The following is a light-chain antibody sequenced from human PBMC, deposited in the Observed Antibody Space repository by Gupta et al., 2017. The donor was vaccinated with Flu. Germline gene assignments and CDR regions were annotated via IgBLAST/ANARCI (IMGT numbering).Light chain of an antibody. CDR3: QQNDSLPWT. V-gene: IGKV4-1*01. Sequence: DIVMTQSPDSLAVSLGERAAIKCKSSQSVLYSSNNNDYLAWYQQKPGQSPRLVVYWASTRESGVPDRFSGTGSGTDFTLTISRGQAEDAATYYCQQNDSLPWTFGQGTKVEIK. J-gene: IGKJ1*01. CDR1: QSVLYSSNNNDY. CDR2: WAS.